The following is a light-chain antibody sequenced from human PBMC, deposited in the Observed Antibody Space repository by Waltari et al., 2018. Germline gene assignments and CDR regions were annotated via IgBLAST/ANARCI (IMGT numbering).Light chain of an antibody. V-gene: IGKV3-20*01. CDR2: GAS. CDR1: QSLSKRY. Sequence: EVVLTQSPGTLSFSPGEKATLPCRASQSLSKRYLAWYQQKPGQAPRLLIYGASSRAAGIPDRFSGSGSGTDFSLTINGLEPDDSAVYYCQQYGSSILYTFGQGTKLEIK. CDR3: QQYGSSILYT. J-gene: IGKJ2*01.